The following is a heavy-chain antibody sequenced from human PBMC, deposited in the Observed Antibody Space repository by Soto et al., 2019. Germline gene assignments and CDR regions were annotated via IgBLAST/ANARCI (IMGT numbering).Heavy chain of an antibody. V-gene: IGHV1-18*01. CDR1: GYTFTSYG. J-gene: IGHJ6*02. D-gene: IGHD5-12*01. Sequence: QVQLVQSGAEGKKPGASVKVSCKASGYTFTSYGISWVRQAPGQGLESMRWISAYNGNTNYAQKLQGRVTMTTDTSTSTAYMELRSLRSDDTAVYYCARDLGVAAIPSFYYYYGMDVWGQGTTVTVSS. CDR3: ARDLGVAAIPSFYYYYGMDV. CDR2: ISAYNGNT.